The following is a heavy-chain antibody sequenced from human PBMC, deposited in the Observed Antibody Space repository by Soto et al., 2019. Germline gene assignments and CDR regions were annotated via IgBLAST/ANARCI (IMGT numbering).Heavy chain of an antibody. Sequence: QVQLVQSGAEVKKPGSSVKVSCKASGGTFSSYTISWVRQAPGQGLEWMGRIIPILGIANYAQKFQGRVTITADKYTSTAYMELSSMRSEDTAVYYCARENYYDSSGNFDYWGQGTLVTVSS. V-gene: IGHV1-69*08. CDR3: ARENYYDSSGNFDY. CDR1: GGTFSSYT. D-gene: IGHD3-22*01. J-gene: IGHJ4*02. CDR2: IIPILGIA.